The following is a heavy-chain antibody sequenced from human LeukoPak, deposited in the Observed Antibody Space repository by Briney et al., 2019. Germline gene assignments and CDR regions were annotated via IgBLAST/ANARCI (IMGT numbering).Heavy chain of an antibody. Sequence: SQTLSLTCTVSGDSISSAIYYWSWIRQPPGKGLEWIGEINHSGSTNYNPSLKSRVTISVDTSKNQFSLKLSSVTAADTAVYYCASGYYDILTGYHFDYWGQGTLVTVSS. CDR1: GDSISSAIYY. CDR2: INHSGST. J-gene: IGHJ4*02. D-gene: IGHD3-9*01. CDR3: ASGYYDILTGYHFDY. V-gene: IGHV4-39*07.